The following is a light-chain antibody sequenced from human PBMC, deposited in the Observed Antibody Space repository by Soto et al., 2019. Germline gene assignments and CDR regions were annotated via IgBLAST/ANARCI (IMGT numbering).Light chain of an antibody. CDR1: QSLLYSSNNKNY. CDR2: WAS. J-gene: IGKJ1*01. V-gene: IGKV4-1*01. CDR3: QQYYSTHRWT. Sequence: IVMTQSPDSLAGSLGERATVNCKSSQSLLYSSNNKNYLAWYQQKPGQPPRLLIYWASTRESGVPDRFSGSGSGTDFTLTISSLQAEDVAVYFCQQYYSTHRWTFGQGTKV.